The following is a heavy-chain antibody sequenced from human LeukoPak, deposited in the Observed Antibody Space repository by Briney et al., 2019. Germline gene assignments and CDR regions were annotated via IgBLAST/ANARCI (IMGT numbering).Heavy chain of an antibody. CDR2: ISSSSSYI. D-gene: IGHD6-19*01. V-gene: IGHV3-21*01. CDR3: ARDRDSSGWYDY. CDR1: GFTFSSYS. J-gene: IGHJ4*02. Sequence: PGGSLRLSCAASGFTFSSYSMNWVRQAPAKGLEWVSSISSSSSYIYYADSVKGRFTISRDNAKNSLYLQMISLRAEDTAVYYCARDRDSSGWYDYWGQGTLVTVSS.